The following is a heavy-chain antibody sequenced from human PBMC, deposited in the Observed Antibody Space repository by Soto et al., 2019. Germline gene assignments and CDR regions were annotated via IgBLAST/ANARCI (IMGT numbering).Heavy chain of an antibody. V-gene: IGHV1-69*02. CDR3: ARGRREYCSGGSCHVY. J-gene: IGHJ4*02. Sequence: ASVKVSCEASEGTFSSYTISCVRQAPGQGLEWMGRIIPILGIANYAQKFQGRVTITADKSTSTAYMELSSLRSEDTAVYYCARGRREYCSGGSCHVYWGQGTLVTVSS. D-gene: IGHD2-15*01. CDR2: IIPILGIA. CDR1: EGTFSSYT.